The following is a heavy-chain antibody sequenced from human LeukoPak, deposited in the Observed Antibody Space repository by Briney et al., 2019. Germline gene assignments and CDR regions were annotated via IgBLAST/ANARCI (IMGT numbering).Heavy chain of an antibody. D-gene: IGHD3-10*01. CDR3: ARARTRYGSGSYYPYYFDY. J-gene: IGHJ4*02. V-gene: IGHV4-4*07. CDR2: IYTSGST. Sequence: SETLSLTCTVSGGSISSYYWSWIRQPAGKGLEWIGRIYTSGSTNYNPSLKSRVTMSVDTSKNQLSLKLSSVTAADTAVYYCARARTRYGSGSYYPYYFDYWGQGTLVTVSS. CDR1: GGSISSYY.